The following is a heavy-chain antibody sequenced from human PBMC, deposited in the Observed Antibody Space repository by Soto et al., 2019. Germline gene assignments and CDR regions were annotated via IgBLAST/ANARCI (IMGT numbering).Heavy chain of an antibody. CDR2: IKEDGSEK. V-gene: IGHV3-7*04. D-gene: IGHD3-16*01. CDR3: ARDPNRGGDYDY. J-gene: IGHJ4*02. Sequence: GGSLGLCCSASGLTFSTYGMGWVRKAPGKGLEWVAKIKEDGSEKFYVSSVKGRFTVSRDNAKNSLYLQMNSLRAEDTALYSCARDPNRGGDYDYWGQGTLVTVSS. CDR1: GLTFSTYG.